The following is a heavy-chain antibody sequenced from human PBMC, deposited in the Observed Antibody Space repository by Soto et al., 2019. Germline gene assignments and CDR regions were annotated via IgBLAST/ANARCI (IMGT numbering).Heavy chain of an antibody. CDR1: GFTFSIYA. J-gene: IGHJ6*02. D-gene: IGHD2-2*01. Sequence: PGSSLSLSCAASGFTFSIYAMSWVLQVPGKGLEWVSAISGSGGSTYYADSVKGVFTISRDNAKKTLYLQMNSLRAEDTAVYYCAKGERIGVVPVVLGMDVWGQGTTVTVSS. CDR2: ISGSGGST. V-gene: IGHV3-23*01. CDR3: AKGERIGVVPVVLGMDV.